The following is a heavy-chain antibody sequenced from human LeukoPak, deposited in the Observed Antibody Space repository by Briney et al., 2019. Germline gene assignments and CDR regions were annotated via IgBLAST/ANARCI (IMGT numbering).Heavy chain of an antibody. Sequence: PWETLCLTCTVSGGSISNYYWSWIRQPPGKGLEWIGYIYYSGSTDYNPSLKSRVTISVDTSKNQFSLKLSSVTAADTAVYYCARGLSQQPDAFDIWGRGTLVTVSS. D-gene: IGHD6-13*01. CDR1: GGSISNYY. CDR2: IYYSGST. CDR3: ARGLSQQPDAFDI. V-gene: IGHV4-59*01. J-gene: IGHJ3*02.